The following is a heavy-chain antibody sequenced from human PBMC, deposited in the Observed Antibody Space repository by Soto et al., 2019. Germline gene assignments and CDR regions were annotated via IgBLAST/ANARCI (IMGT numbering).Heavy chain of an antibody. CDR2: IYYSGST. Sequence: SETLSLTCTVSGGSISSSSYYWGWIRQPPGKGLEWIGSIYYSGSTYYNPSLKSRVTISVDTSKNQFSLKLSSVTAADTAVYYCARRLDYGDLYYFDYWGQGTLVTVSS. CDR1: GGSISSSSYY. D-gene: IGHD4-17*01. V-gene: IGHV4-39*01. J-gene: IGHJ4*02. CDR3: ARRLDYGDLYYFDY.